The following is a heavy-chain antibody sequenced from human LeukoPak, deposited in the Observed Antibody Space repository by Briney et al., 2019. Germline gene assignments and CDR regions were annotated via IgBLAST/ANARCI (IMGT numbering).Heavy chain of an antibody. CDR1: GFTFSIYW. CDR3: ARDEDWSGYYGAFDI. CDR2: INSDGSST. V-gene: IGHV3-74*01. Sequence: GGSLRLSCAASGFTFSIYWMHWVRQAPGKGLVWVSRINSDGSSTSYADSVEGRFTISRDNAKNTLYLQMNSLRAEDTAVYYCARDEDWSGYYGAFDIWGQGTMVTVS. D-gene: IGHD3-3*01. J-gene: IGHJ3*02.